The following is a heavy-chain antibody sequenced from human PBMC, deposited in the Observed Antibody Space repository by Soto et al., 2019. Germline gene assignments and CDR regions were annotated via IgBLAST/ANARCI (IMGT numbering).Heavy chain of an antibody. CDR1: GYTFTTYA. J-gene: IGHJ4*02. CDR3: ARDGVSSTEYTWNYGTYFDY. V-gene: IGHV1-3*01. Sequence: ASVKVSCKASGYTFTTYAIHWVRQAPGQRLEWMGWINAGNGNTKYSQKFQGRVTITRDTSASTAYMELNSLRPDDTAMYYCARDGVSSTEYTWNYGTYFDYWGQGALVTVSS. D-gene: IGHD1-7*01. CDR2: INAGNGNT.